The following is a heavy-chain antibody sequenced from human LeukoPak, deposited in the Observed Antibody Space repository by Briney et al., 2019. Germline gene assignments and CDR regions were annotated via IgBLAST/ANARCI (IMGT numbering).Heavy chain of an antibody. CDR1: GGSITSGDYY. D-gene: IGHD3-16*01. J-gene: IGHJ3*02. Sequence: SETLSLTCTVSGGSITSGDYYWSWIRQPPGKGLEWIGYIYYTGSTYYNPSLKSRVTISADTSKNQFSLKLSSVTAADTAVYYCARDPHGGGLGDGFDIWGQGTMVTVSS. V-gene: IGHV4-30-4*01. CDR2: IYYTGST. CDR3: ARDPHGGGLGDGFDI.